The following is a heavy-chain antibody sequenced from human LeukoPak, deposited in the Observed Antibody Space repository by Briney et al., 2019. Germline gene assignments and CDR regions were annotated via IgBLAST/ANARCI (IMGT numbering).Heavy chain of an antibody. D-gene: IGHD1-26*01. CDR2: IYSGGST. CDR3: ATNSGSYRGDFDY. CDR1: GFTVSSNY. Sequence: GGSLRLSCAASGFTVSSNYMSWVRQAPGKGLEWVSVIYSGGSTYYADPVKGRFTISRDNSKNTLYLQMNSLRAEDTAVYYCATNSGSYRGDFDYWGQGTLVTVSS. V-gene: IGHV3-66*01. J-gene: IGHJ4*02.